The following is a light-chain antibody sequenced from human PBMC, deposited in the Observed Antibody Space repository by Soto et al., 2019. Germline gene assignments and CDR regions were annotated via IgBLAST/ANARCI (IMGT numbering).Light chain of an antibody. J-gene: IGKJ2*01. CDR2: GAS. Sequence: EIVMTQSPGTLSVSPGERATLSCRASQSLSSNFAWYQQKPGQAPRLLIYGASTRATGIPARFSGSGSGTEFTLTISSLQSEDFAVYYCQQYNNWPPYTFGQGTKLEIK. CDR1: QSLSSN. V-gene: IGKV3-15*01. CDR3: QQYNNWPPYT.